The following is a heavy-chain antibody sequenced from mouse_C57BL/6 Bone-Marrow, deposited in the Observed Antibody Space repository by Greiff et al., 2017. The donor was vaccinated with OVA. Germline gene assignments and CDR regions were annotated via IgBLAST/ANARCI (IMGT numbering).Heavy chain of an antibody. Sequence: VQLKESGGGLVQPKGSLKLSCAASGFSFNTYAMNWVRQAPGKGLEWVARIRSKSNNYATYYADSVKDRFTISRDDSESMLYLQMNNLKTEDTAMYYCVRHEGTGPYAMDYWGQGTSVTVSS. J-gene: IGHJ4*01. V-gene: IGHV10-1*01. CDR3: VRHEGTGPYAMDY. CDR1: GFSFNTYA. D-gene: IGHD3-3*01. CDR2: IRSKSNNYAT.